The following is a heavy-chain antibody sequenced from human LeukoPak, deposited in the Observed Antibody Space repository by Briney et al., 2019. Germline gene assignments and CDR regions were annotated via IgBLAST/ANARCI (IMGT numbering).Heavy chain of an antibody. J-gene: IGHJ5*02. CDR3: ARDGRCSSTSCYLPFDP. V-gene: IGHV1-69*04. D-gene: IGHD2-2*01. Sequence: SVKVSCKASGGTFSSYAISWVRQAPGQGLEWMGRIIPILGIANYAQKFQGRVTITADKFTSTAYMELSSLRSEDTAVYYCARDGRCSSTSCYLPFDPWGQGTLVTVSS. CDR1: GGTFSSYA. CDR2: IIPILGIA.